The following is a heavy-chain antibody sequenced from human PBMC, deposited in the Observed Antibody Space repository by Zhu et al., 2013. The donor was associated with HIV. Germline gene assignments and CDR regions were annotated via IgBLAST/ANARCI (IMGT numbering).Heavy chain of an antibody. J-gene: IGHJ6*02. V-gene: IGHV4-31*03. CDR1: GGSISSGGYY. Sequence: QVQLQESGPGLVKPSQTLSLTCTVSGGSISSGGYYWSWIRQHPGKGLEWIGYIYYSGSTYYNPSLKSRVTISVDTSKNQFSLKLSSVTAADTAVYYCARDRTEYITMTSYYYYGMDVWGQGTTVTVSS. D-gene: IGHD3-22*01. CDR3: ARDRTEYITMTSYYYYGMDV. CDR2: IYYSGST.